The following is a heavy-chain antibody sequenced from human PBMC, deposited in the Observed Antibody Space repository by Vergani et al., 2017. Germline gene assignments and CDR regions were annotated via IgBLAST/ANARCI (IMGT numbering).Heavy chain of an antibody. CDR1: GFTFSSYS. J-gene: IGHJ6*01. D-gene: IGHD3-10*01. CDR3: ARDRYYLGSGSYPYFYYYGLDG. V-gene: IGHV3-21*01. CDR2: ISSSSSYI. Sequence: EVQLVESGGGLVKRGGSLRLSCAASGFTFSSYSMNWVRQAPGKGLEWVSFISSSSSYIHYSDSLKGRFTISRDNAKSSLCLQMNSLRAEDTGVYYCARDRYYLGSGSYPYFYYYGLDGWVQRGAATDSS.